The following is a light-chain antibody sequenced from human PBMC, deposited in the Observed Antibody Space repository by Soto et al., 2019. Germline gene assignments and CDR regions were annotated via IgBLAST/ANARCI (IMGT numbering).Light chain of an antibody. V-gene: IGLV2-14*01. J-gene: IGLJ1*01. CDR1: SSGVGGYNF. CDR3: CSYASSTSYV. Sequence: QPVLTQPASVSGSPGQSITISCTGTSSGVGGYNFVSWYQQYPGKAPKLMIHDVTSRPSGVSNRFSGSKSGTTASLTISGLQAEDEADCYCCSYASSTSYVFGTVTKVTV. CDR2: DVT.